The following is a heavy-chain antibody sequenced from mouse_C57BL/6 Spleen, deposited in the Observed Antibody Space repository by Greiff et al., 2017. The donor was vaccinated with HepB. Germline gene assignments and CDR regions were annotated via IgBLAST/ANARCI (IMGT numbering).Heavy chain of an antibody. Sequence: VQLQQSGPELVKPGASVKISCTASGYSFTGYYMHWVKQSSEKSLEWIGEINPSTGGTSYNQKFKGKATLTVDKSSSTAYMQLKSLTSEDSAVYYCARKLPYFDYWGQGTTLTVSS. CDR3: ARKLPYFDY. D-gene: IGHD1-1*01. CDR2: INPSTGGT. CDR1: GYSFTGYY. V-gene: IGHV1-43*01. J-gene: IGHJ2*01.